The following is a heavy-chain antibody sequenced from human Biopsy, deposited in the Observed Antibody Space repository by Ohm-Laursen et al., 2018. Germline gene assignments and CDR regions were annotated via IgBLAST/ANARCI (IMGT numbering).Heavy chain of an antibody. CDR2: ITGGGNYI. D-gene: IGHD4-17*01. CDR3: ATAAYAPPYFDL. V-gene: IGHV3-21*06. J-gene: IGHJ4*02. Sequence: SLRISCAASGVTLSGYAMNWVRQAPGKGLEWVSSITGGGNYINYADSVRGRFTISRDNSKNSVYLVMSSLRAEDTAVYFCATAAYAPPYFDLWGRGTVVTVSS. CDR1: GVTLSGYA.